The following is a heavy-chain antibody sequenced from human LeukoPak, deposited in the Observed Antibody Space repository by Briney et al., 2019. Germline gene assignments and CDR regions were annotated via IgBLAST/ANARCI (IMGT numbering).Heavy chain of an antibody. CDR3: AQDYGDNFGDA. Sequence: GGSLRLYCAASGFTFSSYAMHWVRQAPGKGLEWVAVISYDGSNKYYADSVKGRFTISRDNSKNTLYLQMNSLRAEDTAVYYCAQDYGDNFGDAWSQGPLVTVSS. V-gene: IGHV3-30*04. CDR2: ISYDGSNK. D-gene: IGHD4-23*01. CDR1: GFTFSSYA. J-gene: IGHJ5*02.